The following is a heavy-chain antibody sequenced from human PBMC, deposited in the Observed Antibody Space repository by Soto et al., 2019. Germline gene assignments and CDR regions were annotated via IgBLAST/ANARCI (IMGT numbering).Heavy chain of an antibody. CDR3: ARDKSPYSSGWHNRHFDY. V-gene: IGHV3-30-3*01. CDR2: ISYDGSNK. D-gene: IGHD6-19*01. J-gene: IGHJ4*02. Sequence: QVQLVESGGGVVQPGRSLRLSCAASGFTFSSYAMHWVRQAPGKGLEWVAVISYDGSNKYYADSVKGRFTISRDNSKNTLYLQMNSLRAEYTAVYYCARDKSPYSSGWHNRHFDYWGQRTLVTVSS. CDR1: GFTFSSYA.